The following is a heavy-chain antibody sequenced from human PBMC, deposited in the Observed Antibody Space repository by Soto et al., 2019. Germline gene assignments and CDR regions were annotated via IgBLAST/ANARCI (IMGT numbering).Heavy chain of an antibody. D-gene: IGHD3-10*01. CDR3: ARDASNYYGSGSYRADGVLGY. J-gene: IGHJ4*02. V-gene: IGHV1-18*01. Sequence: ASVKVSCKASGYTFTSYGISWVRQAPGQGLEWMGWISAYNGNTNYAQKLQGRVTMTTDTSTSTAYMELSSLRSEDTAVYYCARDASNYYGSGSYRADGVLGYWGQGTLVTVSS. CDR1: GYTFTSYG. CDR2: ISAYNGNT.